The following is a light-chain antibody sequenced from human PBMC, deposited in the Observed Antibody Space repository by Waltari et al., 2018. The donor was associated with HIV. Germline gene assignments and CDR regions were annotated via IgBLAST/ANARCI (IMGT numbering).Light chain of an antibody. V-gene: IGLV3-21*04. J-gene: IGLJ3*02. CDR1: TIERKR. CDR2: YDS. Sequence: SSVLTQPPSASVAPGKTARITCGGTTIERKRVHRYQQKPGQAPALVIYYDSDRPSGIPERFSGSNSGDTATLTISRVGDGDEADYYCQVWDSSSDHVLFGGGTKLTVL. CDR3: QVWDSSSDHVL.